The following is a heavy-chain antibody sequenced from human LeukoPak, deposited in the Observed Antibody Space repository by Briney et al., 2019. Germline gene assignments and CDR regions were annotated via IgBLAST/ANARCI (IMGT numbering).Heavy chain of an antibody. CDR3: ARYSNDSLFDY. D-gene: IGHD4-11*01. CDR2: IYHSGST. V-gene: IGHV4-59*12. CDR1: GDSISLYY. Sequence: SETLSLICTVSGDSISLYYWSWIRQPPGKGLEWIGYIYHSGSTYYNPSLKSRVTISVDRSKNQFSLKLSSVTAADTAVYYCARYSNDSLFDYWGQGTLVTVSS. J-gene: IGHJ4*02.